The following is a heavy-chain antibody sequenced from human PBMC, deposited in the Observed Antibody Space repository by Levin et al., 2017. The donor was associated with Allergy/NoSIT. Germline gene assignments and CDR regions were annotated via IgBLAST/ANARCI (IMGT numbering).Heavy chain of an antibody. CDR1: GFSFSSYG. D-gene: IGHD2-21*02. J-gene: IGHJ3*02. V-gene: IGHV3-33*06. CDR2: IWYDGSNR. CDR3: AKDQGGGDETDAFDI. Sequence: GGSLRLSCVASGFSFSSYGMHWVRQAPGKGLEWVALIWYDGSNRYYTESVKGRFTVSRDNSKNTLYLQMSSLRAEDTAVYFCAKDQGGGDETDAFDIWGQGTMVTVSS.